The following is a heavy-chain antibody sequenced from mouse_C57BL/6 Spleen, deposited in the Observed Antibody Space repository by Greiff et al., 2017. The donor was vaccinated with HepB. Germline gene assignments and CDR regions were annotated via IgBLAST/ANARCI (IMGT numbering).Heavy chain of an antibody. D-gene: IGHD2-4*01. CDR3: ARSGYDYDGYAMDY. Sequence: QVQLQQPGAELVRPGSSVKLSCKASGYTFTSYWMHWVKQRPIQGLEWIGNIDPSDSETHYNQKFKDKATLTVDKSSSTAYMQLSSLTSEDSAVYCCARSGYDYDGYAMDYWGQGTSVTVSS. CDR2: IDPSDSET. V-gene: IGHV1-52*01. CDR1: GYTFTSYW. J-gene: IGHJ4*01.